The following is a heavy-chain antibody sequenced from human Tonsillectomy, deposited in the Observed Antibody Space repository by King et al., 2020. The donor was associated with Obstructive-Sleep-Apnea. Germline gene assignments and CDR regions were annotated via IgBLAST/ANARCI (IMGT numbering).Heavy chain of an antibody. V-gene: IGHV4-59*08. Sequence: VQLQESGPGLVKPSETLSLTCTVSGDSISNYYWSWIRQPPGKGLDWIGYMYYSGNTNYNPSLKSRVTISVEPYKIQFSLRLSSVTAADTAVYYCARHRGVEDYGGYGDYFDFWGQGTLVTVSS. CDR3: ARHRGVEDYGGYGDYFDF. D-gene: IGHD5-12*01. CDR1: GDSISNYY. CDR2: MYYSGNT. J-gene: IGHJ4*02.